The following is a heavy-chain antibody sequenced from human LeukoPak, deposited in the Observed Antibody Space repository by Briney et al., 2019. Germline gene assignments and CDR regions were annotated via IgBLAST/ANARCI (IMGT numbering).Heavy chain of an antibody. CDR2: ISASGRTP. Sequence: GGSLRLSCAASGFTLTSYAMSWVRQAPGKGLHWVSTISASGRTPYYADSVKGRFTISRDTSKNTLYLQLNTLGADDTAVYYCAKDLFEHGWGLYYFDYWGQGTLVTVSS. D-gene: IGHD6-19*01. J-gene: IGHJ4*02. CDR3: AKDLFEHGWGLYYFDY. CDR1: GFTLTSYA. V-gene: IGHV3-23*01.